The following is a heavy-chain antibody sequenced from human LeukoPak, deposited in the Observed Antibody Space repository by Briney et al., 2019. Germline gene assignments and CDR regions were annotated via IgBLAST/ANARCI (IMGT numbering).Heavy chain of an antibody. V-gene: IGHV3-48*03. J-gene: IGHJ4*02. CDR3: ARDESYYYDSSGYSDY. CDR2: ISSSGSTI. Sequence: GGSLRLSCAASGFTFSSYEMNWVRQAPGKGLEWVSYISSSGSTIYYADSVKGRFTISRDNAKNSLYLQMNSLRAEDTAVYYCARDESYYYDSSGYSDYWGQGTLVTVSS. CDR1: GFTFSSYE. D-gene: IGHD3-22*01.